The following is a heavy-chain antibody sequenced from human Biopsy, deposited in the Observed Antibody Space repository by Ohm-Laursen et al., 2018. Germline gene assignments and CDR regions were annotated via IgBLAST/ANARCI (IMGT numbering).Heavy chain of an antibody. CDR1: YGSISGHF. CDR2: VYYNGNT. V-gene: IGHV4-59*08. Sequence: SDTLSLTCAVTYGSISGHFWSWIRRAPGKGLEWIGYVYYNGNTNYSPSLKSRVTISVDTSKNQISLKLDSVTVADTAVFYCARRGSGGRSFDYWGQGSLVTVSS. J-gene: IGHJ4*02. CDR3: ARRGSGGRSFDY. D-gene: IGHD2-15*01.